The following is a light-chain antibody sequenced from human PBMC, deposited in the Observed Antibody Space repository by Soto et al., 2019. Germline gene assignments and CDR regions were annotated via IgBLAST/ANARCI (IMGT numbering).Light chain of an antibody. Sequence: EIVLTQSPATLSVSPGERATLSCRASQSVSSDLAWYQQKPGQAPRLLIYGASTRATGIPARFSGSGSGTEFTLPISSLQSEDFAVYYCQKGWTFGQGTKVEIK. CDR1: QSVSSD. CDR2: GAS. J-gene: IGKJ1*01. CDR3: QKGWT. V-gene: IGKV3-15*01.